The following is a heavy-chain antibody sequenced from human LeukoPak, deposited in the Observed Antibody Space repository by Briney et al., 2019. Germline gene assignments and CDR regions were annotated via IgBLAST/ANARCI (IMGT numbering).Heavy chain of an antibody. D-gene: IGHD3-22*01. CDR1: GGTFSSYA. CDR2: IIPIFDTA. J-gene: IGHJ3*02. CDR3: ARPWYYYDSSGYSDPSDAFDI. Sequence: ASVKVSCKASGGTFSSYAISWVRQAPGQGLEWMGGIIPIFDTANYAQKFQGRVTITADESTSTAYMELSSLRSEDTAVYYCARPWYYYDSSGYSDPSDAFDIWGQGTMVTAPS. V-gene: IGHV1-69*13.